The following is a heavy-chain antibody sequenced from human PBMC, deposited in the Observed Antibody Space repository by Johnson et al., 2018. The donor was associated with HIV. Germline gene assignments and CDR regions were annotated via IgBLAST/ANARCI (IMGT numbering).Heavy chain of an antibody. CDR3: ARTGGNHAFDI. Sequence: EVQLVESGGGLVQPGRSLRLSCAASGFTFDDYAMHWVRQAPGKGLEWVSGISWNSGSIGYADSVKGRFTISRDNAKNSLYLQMNSLRAEDTAVYYCARTGGNHAFDIWGQGTMVTVSS. V-gene: IGHV3-9*01. CDR2: ISWNSGSI. CDR1: GFTFDDYA. J-gene: IGHJ3*02. D-gene: IGHD4-23*01.